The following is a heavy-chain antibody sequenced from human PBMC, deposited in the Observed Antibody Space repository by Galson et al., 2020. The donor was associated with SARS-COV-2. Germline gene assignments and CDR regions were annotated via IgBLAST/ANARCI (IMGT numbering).Heavy chain of an antibody. J-gene: IGHJ3*01. Sequence: SETLSLTCAVSGTSISSGSYSWNWIRQPPGKGLEWIGYISHSGGTYYNPSLKSRVTISGDRSKNQFSLRLSSVTAADTAVYYCARLHYGEYGPEGFEYWGPGTRVT. CDR3: ARLHYGEYGPEGFEY. D-gene: IGHD4-17*01. CDR2: ISHSGGT. V-gene: IGHV4-30-2*01. CDR1: GTSISSGSYS.